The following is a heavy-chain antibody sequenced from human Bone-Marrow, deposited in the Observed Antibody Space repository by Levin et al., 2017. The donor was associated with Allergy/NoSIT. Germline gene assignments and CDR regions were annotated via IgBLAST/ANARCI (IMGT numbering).Heavy chain of an antibody. CDR3: ARDVSDLWLLSGWFDA. J-gene: IGHJ5*02. D-gene: IGHD5-18*01. Sequence: PGESLKISCAASDFTFKTFYMNWVRQAPGEGLEWVAYISSSTRITFYADSVKGRFTISRDNAKKTLFLQMNSLRVEDTAKYYCARDVSDLWLLSGWFDAWGQGTLVTVSS. V-gene: IGHV3-48*04. CDR2: ISSSTRIT. CDR1: DFTFKTFY.